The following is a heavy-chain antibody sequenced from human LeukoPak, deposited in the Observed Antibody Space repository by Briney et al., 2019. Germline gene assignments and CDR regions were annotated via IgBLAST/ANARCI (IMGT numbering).Heavy chain of an antibody. CDR3: AKDQAFGGVIVGPFDI. CDR2: ISGSGGST. CDR1: GFTFSSYG. Sequence: GGSLRLSCAASGFTFSSYGMSWVRQAPGKGLEWVSAISGSGGSTYYADSVKGRFTISRDNSKNTLDLQMNSLRAEDTAVYYCAKDQAFGGVIVGPFDIWGQGTMVTVSS. J-gene: IGHJ3*02. V-gene: IGHV3-23*01. D-gene: IGHD3-16*02.